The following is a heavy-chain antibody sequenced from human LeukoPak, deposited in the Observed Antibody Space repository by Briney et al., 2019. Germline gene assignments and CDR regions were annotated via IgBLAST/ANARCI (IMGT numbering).Heavy chain of an antibody. J-gene: IGHJ3*02. V-gene: IGHV3-30*03. D-gene: IGHD5-18*01. Sequence: GGSLRLSCAASGFTFSNYGMHWVRQAPGRGPEWVAIISYDGNNKYYADSVNGRFIISRDNSKNTLYLQMNSLRAEDTAVYFCARDPKGGFSYGWGAFDIWGQGTMVTVSS. CDR1: GFTFSNYG. CDR2: ISYDGNNK. CDR3: ARDPKGGFSYGWGAFDI.